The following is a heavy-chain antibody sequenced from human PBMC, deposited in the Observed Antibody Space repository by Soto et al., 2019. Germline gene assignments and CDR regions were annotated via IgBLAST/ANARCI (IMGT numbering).Heavy chain of an antibody. CDR3: ARTGAYYYYGMDV. J-gene: IGHJ6*02. V-gene: IGHV3-15*01. Sequence: EVQLVESGGGLVKPGGSLRLSCAASGFTFNNAWMNWVRQAPGKGLEWVGRIKSKTDGGTADYAAPVKGRFTISRDNSKNTLYLQMNSLRAEDTAVYYCARTGAYYYYGMDVWGQGTTVTVSS. CDR1: GFTFNNAW. D-gene: IGHD4-17*01. CDR2: IKSKTDGGTA.